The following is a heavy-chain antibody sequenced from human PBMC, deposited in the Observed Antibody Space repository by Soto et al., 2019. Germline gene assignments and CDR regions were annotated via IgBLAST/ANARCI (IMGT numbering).Heavy chain of an antibody. CDR3: AKGGSSGYYGPWYYFDY. Sequence: GGSLRLSCAASGFTFSSYAMSWVRQAPGKGLEWVSAISGSGGSTYYADSVKGRFTISRDNSKNTLYLQMNSLRAEDTAVYYCAKGGSSGYYGPWYYFDYSGQGTLVTVSS. D-gene: IGHD3-22*01. CDR2: ISGSGGST. V-gene: IGHV3-23*01. J-gene: IGHJ4*02. CDR1: GFTFSSYA.